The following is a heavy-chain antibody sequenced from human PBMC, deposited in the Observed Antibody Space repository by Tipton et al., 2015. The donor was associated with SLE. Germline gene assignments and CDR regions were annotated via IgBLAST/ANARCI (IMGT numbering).Heavy chain of an antibody. CDR2: IYYSGST. J-gene: IGHJ2*01. V-gene: IGHV4-59*12. Sequence: TLSLTCTVSGGSISSYYWSWIRQPPGKGLEWIGYIYYSGSTNYNPSLKSRVTISVDTSKNQFSLKLSSVTAADTAVYYCARGGTRYWYFDLWGRGTLVTVSS. D-gene: IGHD3-16*01. CDR1: GGSISSYY. CDR3: ARGGTRYWYFDL.